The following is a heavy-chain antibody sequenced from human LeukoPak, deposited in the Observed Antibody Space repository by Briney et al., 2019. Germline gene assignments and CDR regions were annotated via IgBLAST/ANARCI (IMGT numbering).Heavy chain of an antibody. CDR3: AKERGLVRGVKRIYYYYYMDV. Sequence: LPGGSLRLSCAASGFTFSSYGMHWVRQAPGKGLEWVAVISYDGSNKYYADSVKGRFTISRDNSKNTLYLQMNSLRAEDTAVYYCAKERGLVRGVKRIYYYYYMDVWGKGTTVTVSS. CDR1: GFTFSSYG. CDR2: ISYDGSNK. D-gene: IGHD3-10*01. J-gene: IGHJ6*03. V-gene: IGHV3-30*18.